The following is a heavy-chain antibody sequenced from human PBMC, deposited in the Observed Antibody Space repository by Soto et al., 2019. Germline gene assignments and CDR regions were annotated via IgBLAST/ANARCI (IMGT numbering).Heavy chain of an antibody. CDR1: GFSFGSYA. Sequence: PGGSLRISGAASGFSFGSYAMSWVRQAPGQRLEWGSAISGSGGSTYYADSVKGRFTIYRDNSKNTLYLQMNSLRSEDTAVYYCAKAHGLGYSYGFYYYYGMDVWGQGTTVTVS. J-gene: IGHJ6*02. CDR3: AKAHGLGYSYGFYYYYGMDV. CDR2: ISGSGGST. D-gene: IGHD5-18*01. V-gene: IGHV3-23*01.